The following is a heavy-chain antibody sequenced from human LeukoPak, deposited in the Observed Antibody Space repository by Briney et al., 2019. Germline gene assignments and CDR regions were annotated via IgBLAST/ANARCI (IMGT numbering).Heavy chain of an antibody. CDR3: ARGRGGYNSFDY. J-gene: IGHJ4*02. D-gene: IGHD5-24*01. CDR1: GGSFSSYY. Sequence: SETLSLTCAVYGGSFSSYYWSWIRQPPGKGLEWIGEINHSGSTNYNPSLKSRVTISVDTSKNQFSLKLSSVTAADTAVYYCARGRGGYNSFDYWGQGTLVTVSS. V-gene: IGHV4-34*01. CDR2: INHSGST.